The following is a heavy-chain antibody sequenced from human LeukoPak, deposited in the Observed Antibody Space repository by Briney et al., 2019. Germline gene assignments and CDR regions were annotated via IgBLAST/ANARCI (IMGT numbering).Heavy chain of an antibody. CDR3: ARKKMAAAGKGAFDY. J-gene: IGHJ4*02. CDR2: MSSDASSE. V-gene: IGHV3-30*04. CDR1: GFTFNIYS. D-gene: IGHD6-13*01. Sequence: PGRSLRLSCAASGFTFNIYSMYWVRQAPGKGLEWVASMSSDASSEYYADSEKGRFTISRDNSKNMLYLQINSLRAEDTAVYHCARKKMAAAGKGAFDYWGQGTLVTVSS.